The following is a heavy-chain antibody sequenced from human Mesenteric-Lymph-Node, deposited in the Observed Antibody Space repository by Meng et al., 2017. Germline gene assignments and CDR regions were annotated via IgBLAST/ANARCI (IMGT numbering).Heavy chain of an antibody. CDR2: IYYTGST. V-gene: IGHV4-31*02. D-gene: IGHD5-24*01. CDR3: AREAGRDGYATPKFDY. J-gene: IGHJ4*02. CDR1: GGSLGSGGYY. Sequence: GRLQESGPGLVQPSQTLSLTWTGFGGSLGSGGYYWSWIRQHPGKGLEWIGYIYYTGSTFYNPSLKSRVTISVDTSKNQFSLKLISATAADTAVYYCAREAGRDGYATPKFDYWGQGTLVTVSS.